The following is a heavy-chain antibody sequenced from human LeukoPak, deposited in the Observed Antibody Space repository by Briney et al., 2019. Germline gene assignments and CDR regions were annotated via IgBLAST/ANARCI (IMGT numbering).Heavy chain of an antibody. Sequence: GGSRRLSCSAPGLTVSSNYMSWVRKAPGKGLEWVANIKQDGSEKYYVDSVKGRFTISRDNAKNSLYLQMNSLRAEDTAVYYCARDLPKSYYYDSSGYRDYWGQGTLVTVSS. D-gene: IGHD3-22*01. CDR1: GLTVSSNY. CDR3: ARDLPKSYYYDSSGYRDY. V-gene: IGHV3-7*01. J-gene: IGHJ4*02. CDR2: IKQDGSEK.